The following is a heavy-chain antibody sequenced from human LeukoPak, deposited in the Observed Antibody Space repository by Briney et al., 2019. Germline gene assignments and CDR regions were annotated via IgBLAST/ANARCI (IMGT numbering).Heavy chain of an antibody. Sequence: GGSLRLSCAASGFPFSNHAMSWVRQPPGKGLEWVSAISDGNTYYADSVRGRFTISRDDSKNMVYLQMNSLRDEDTALYYCVREAGYCASVCLKSNWFDPWGQGTLVTVSS. CDR2: ISDGNT. D-gene: IGHD2-21*02. CDR3: VREAGYCASVCLKSNWFDP. CDR1: GFPFSNHA. J-gene: IGHJ5*02. V-gene: IGHV3-23*01.